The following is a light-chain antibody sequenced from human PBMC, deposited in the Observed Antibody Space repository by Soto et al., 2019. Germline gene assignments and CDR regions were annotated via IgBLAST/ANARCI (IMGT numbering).Light chain of an antibody. CDR2: DAS. CDR1: QSISSW. J-gene: IGKJ2*01. V-gene: IGKV1-5*01. CDR3: QQYYNWPPYT. Sequence: DIQMTQSPSTLSASVGDRVTITCRASQSISSWLAWYQQKPGKAPKLLIYDASSLESGVPSRFSGSGSGTEFTLTISSLQPDDFATYYCQQYYNWPPYTFGQGTKLQIE.